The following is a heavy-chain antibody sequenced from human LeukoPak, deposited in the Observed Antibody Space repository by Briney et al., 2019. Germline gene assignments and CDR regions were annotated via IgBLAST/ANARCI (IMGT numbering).Heavy chain of an antibody. CDR2: MNPNSGNT. Sequence: GASVMVSCKASGYTFTSYDINWVRQATGQGLEWMGWMNPNSGNTGYAQKFQGRVTMTRNTSISTAYMELSSLRSEDTAVYYCARVSGSSWYGGRYYYGMDVWGQGTTVTVSS. V-gene: IGHV1-8*01. CDR3: ARVSGSSWYGGRYYYGMDV. J-gene: IGHJ6*02. D-gene: IGHD6-13*01. CDR1: GYTFTSYD.